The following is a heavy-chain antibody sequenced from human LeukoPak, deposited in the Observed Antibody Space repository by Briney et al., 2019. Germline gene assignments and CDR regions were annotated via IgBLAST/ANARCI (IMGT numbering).Heavy chain of an antibody. J-gene: IGHJ3*02. CDR3: AKIGSIVTTIPKAGGAFDI. CDR1: GLTFRSXA. V-gene: IGHV3-23*01. CDR2: ISGSGDST. D-gene: IGHD5-12*01. Sequence: XGSXXLSCAASGLTFRSXAMRWVSXAPGKGLEWVSGISGSGDSTYYADSVKGRFTISRDNPKNTLSLQMNSLRAEDTAVYYCAKIGSIVTTIPKAGGAFDIWGQGTMVTVSS.